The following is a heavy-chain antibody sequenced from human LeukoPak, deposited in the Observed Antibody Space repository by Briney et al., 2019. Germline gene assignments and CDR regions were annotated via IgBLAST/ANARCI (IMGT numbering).Heavy chain of an antibody. J-gene: IGHJ4*02. CDR1: GGTFSSYA. CDR2: IIPIFGTA. CDR3: AREGDSSPYGSYYFDY. Sequence: GSSVKVSCKASGGTFSSYAISWVRQAPGQGLEWMGGIIPIFGTANYAQKFQGRVTITTDESTSTAYMELSSLRSEDTAVYYCAREGDSSPYGSYYFDYWGQGTLVTVSS. D-gene: IGHD6-13*01. V-gene: IGHV1-69*05.